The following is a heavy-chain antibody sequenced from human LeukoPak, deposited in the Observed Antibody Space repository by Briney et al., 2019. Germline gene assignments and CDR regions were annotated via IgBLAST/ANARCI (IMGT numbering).Heavy chain of an antibody. Sequence: SETLSLTCTVSGGSISSSSYYWGRIRQPPGKGLEWIGSIYYSGSTYYNPSLKSRVTISVDASKNQFSLKLSSVTAADTAVYYCASLVVPAAPTRWFDPWGQGTLVTVSS. D-gene: IGHD2-2*01. CDR1: GGSISSSSYY. CDR2: IYYSGST. V-gene: IGHV4-39*01. CDR3: ASLVVPAAPTRWFDP. J-gene: IGHJ5*02.